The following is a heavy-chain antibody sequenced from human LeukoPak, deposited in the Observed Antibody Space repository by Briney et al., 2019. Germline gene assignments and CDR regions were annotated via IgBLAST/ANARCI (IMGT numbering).Heavy chain of an antibody. D-gene: IGHD2-2*01. CDR1: GGSITSSRYC. J-gene: IGHJ4*02. V-gene: IGHV4-39*01. CDR3: ARLNIAVVPFTMFDC. CDR2: ICYSGGT. Sequence: SETLSLSCTVSGGSITSSRYCWGWIRQPPGKGLEWIASICYSGGTYYNPSLKGRVAMSVDTSKDQFSLKLSSVTAADTALYYCARLNIAVVPFTMFDCWGQGTLVTVSS.